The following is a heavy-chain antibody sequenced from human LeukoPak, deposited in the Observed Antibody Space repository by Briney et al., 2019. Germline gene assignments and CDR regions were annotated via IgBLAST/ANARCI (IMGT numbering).Heavy chain of an antibody. CDR1: GFTFSSYG. J-gene: IGHJ4*02. V-gene: IGHV3-33*01. D-gene: IGHD5-18*01. CDR3: ARDKAHGYSYVGY. Sequence: GGSLRLSCAASGFTFSSYGMHWVRQAPGKGLEWVAVIWYDGSNKYYADSVKGRFTISRDNSKNPLYPQMNSLRAEDTAVYYCARDKAHGYSYVGYWGQGTLVTVSS. CDR2: IWYDGSNK.